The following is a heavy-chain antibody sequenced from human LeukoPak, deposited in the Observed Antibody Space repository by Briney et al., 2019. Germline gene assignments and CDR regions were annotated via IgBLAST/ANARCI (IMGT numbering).Heavy chain of an antibody. CDR3: ARDGSGTYQTFDY. CDR2: INPNSGGT. CDR1: GYTFTGYY. J-gene: IGHJ4*02. Sequence: ASVKVSCKPSGYTFTGYYIHWVRQAPGQGLEWMGWINPNSGGTNYAQKFQGGVTMTRDTSISTAYMELSRLRSDDTAVYYCARDGSGTYQTFDYWGEGTLLTVSS. V-gene: IGHV1-2*02. D-gene: IGHD3-10*01.